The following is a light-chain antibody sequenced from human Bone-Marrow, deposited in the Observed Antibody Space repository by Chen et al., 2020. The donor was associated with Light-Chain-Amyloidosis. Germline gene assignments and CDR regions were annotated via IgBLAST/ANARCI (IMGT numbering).Light chain of an antibody. CDR1: KNINYY. Sequence: IQMTQSPSSLSASVGDRVTITCRASKNINYYLNWYQQKPGKAPKLLIYAESRLQSGVPSRFSGSGSGTDLTLTISSLQPEDFATYYCQQSYSTLTFGGGTKVEVK. CDR3: QQSYSTLT. CDR2: AES. V-gene: IGKV1-39*01. J-gene: IGKJ4*01.